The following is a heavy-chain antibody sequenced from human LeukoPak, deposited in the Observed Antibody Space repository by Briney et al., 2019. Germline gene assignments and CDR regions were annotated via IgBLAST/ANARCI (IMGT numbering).Heavy chain of an antibody. CDR3: ARHEICNSSGYYYKYCWFDP. CDR1: GYSISSGYY. V-gene: IGHV4-38-2*01. Sequence: PSETLSLTCAVSGYSISSGYYWGWIRPPPGKGLEWIGNIYHSGSTYYNPSLKSRVTISVDTSKNQFSLKLSSVTAADTAVYYCARHEICNSSGYYYKYCWFDPWGQGTLVTVSS. CDR2: IYHSGST. J-gene: IGHJ5*02. D-gene: IGHD3-22*01.